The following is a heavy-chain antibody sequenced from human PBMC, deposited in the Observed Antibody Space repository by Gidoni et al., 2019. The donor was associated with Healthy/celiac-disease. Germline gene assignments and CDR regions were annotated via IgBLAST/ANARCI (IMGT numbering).Heavy chain of an antibody. J-gene: IGHJ4*02. CDR1: GYTFPSYA. CDR2: INAGNGNT. V-gene: IGHV1-3*05. D-gene: IGHD6-19*01. CDR3: ARSTLYSSGWYNY. Sequence: QVQLVQSGAEEKKPGASAKVSCKASGYTFPSYAMHWVRQAPGQRLEWMGWINAGNGNTKYSQKFQGRVTITRATSASTAYMELSSLSSEDTAVYYCARSTLYSSGWYNYWGQGTLVTVSS.